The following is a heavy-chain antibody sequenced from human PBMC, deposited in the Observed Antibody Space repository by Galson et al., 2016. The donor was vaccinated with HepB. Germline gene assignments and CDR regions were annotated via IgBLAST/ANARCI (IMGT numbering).Heavy chain of an antibody. CDR3: STLRDFWSG. Sequence: SLRLSCAASGFTFSRQWMYWVRQAPGKGLAWVSQIKSDGSNIYYADSVKGRFTISRDNAGNTLYLQMNSLRAEDTAVYYCSTLRDFWSGWGQGTLVTVSP. CDR1: GFTFSRQW. D-gene: IGHD3-3*01. J-gene: IGHJ4*02. CDR2: IKSDGSNI. V-gene: IGHV3-74*01.